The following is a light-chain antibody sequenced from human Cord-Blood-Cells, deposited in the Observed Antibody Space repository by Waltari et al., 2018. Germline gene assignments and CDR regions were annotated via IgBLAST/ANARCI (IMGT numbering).Light chain of an antibody. CDR3: SSYTSSSPDVV. CDR1: SSDVGGYNY. J-gene: IGLJ2*01. CDR2: DVS. Sequence: QSALTQPASVSGSPGQSITISCPGPSSDVGGYNYVSWYQQHPGKAPKLMIYDVSKRPSGVSNRFSGSKSGNTASLTISGLQAEDEADYYCSSYTSSSPDVVFGGGTKLTVL. V-gene: IGLV2-14*01.